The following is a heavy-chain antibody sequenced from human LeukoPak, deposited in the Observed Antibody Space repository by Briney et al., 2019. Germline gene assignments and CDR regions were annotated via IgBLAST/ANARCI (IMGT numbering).Heavy chain of an antibody. CDR2: INHSGST. D-gene: IGHD5-24*01. CDR3: ARDLVWGDGYKYFDY. CDR1: GGSFSGYY. V-gene: IGHV4-34*01. Sequence: SETLSLTCAVYGGSFSGYYWSWIRQPPGKGLEWIGEINHSGSTNYNPSLKSRVTISVDTSKNQFSLKLSSVTAADTAVYYCARDLVWGDGYKYFDYWGQGTLVTVSS. J-gene: IGHJ4*02.